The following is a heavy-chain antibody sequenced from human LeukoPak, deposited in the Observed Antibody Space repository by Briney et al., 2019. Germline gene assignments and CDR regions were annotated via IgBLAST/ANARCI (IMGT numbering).Heavy chain of an antibody. J-gene: IGHJ3*02. CDR2: IYYSGST. Sequence: PSETLSLTCAVSGGSISSGGYSWSWIRQPPGKGLEWIGYIYYSGSTYYNPSLKSRVTISVDTSKNQFSLKLSSVTAADTAVYYCARRRLLYKGIRSRAFDIWGQGTMVTVSS. D-gene: IGHD2-21*02. CDR1: GGSISSGGYS. V-gene: IGHV4-30-4*07. CDR3: ARRRLLYKGIRSRAFDI.